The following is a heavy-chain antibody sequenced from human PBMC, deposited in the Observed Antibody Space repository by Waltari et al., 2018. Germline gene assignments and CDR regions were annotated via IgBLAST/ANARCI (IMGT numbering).Heavy chain of an antibody. D-gene: IGHD2-15*01. CDR2: INPNRGGT. Sequence: QVQLVQSGAEVKKPGASVKVSCKASGYTFTGYYMYWVRQAPGQGLEWMGWINPNRGGTNHAQKFQGRITMTRDTSISTAYMELSRLRSDDTAVYYCARDHCRGGECTYYFDNWGQGTLVTVSS. V-gene: IGHV1-2*02. CDR1: GYTFTGYY. J-gene: IGHJ4*02. CDR3: ARDHCRGGECTYYFDN.